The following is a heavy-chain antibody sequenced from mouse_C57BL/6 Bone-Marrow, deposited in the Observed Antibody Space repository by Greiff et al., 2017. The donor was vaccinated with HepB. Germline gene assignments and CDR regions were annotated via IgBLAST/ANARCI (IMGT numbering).Heavy chain of an antibody. J-gene: IGHJ4*01. D-gene: IGHD1-1*01. CDR2: ISSGSSTI. CDR1: GFTFSDYG. V-gene: IGHV5-17*03. Sequence: EVMLVESGGGLVKPGGSLKLSCAASGFTFSDYGMHWVRQAPEKGLEWVAYISSGSSTIYYADTVKGRFTISRDNAKNTLFLQMSHLKSEDTAMYYCARVTITTVVAEDYWGQGTSVTVSS. CDR3: ARVTITTVVAEDY.